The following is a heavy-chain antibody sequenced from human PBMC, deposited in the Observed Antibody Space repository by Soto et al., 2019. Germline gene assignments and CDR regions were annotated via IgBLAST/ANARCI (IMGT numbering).Heavy chain of an antibody. J-gene: IGHJ2*01. D-gene: IGHD1-26*01. CDR2: INSDGSST. CDR3: ARGGSLNWYFDL. Sequence: EVQLVESGGGLVQPGGSLRLSCAASGFTYSSYWMHWVRQAPGKGLVWVSRINSDGSSTSYADSVKGRFTISRDNAKNTLYLQMNSLRAEDTAVYYCARGGSLNWYFDLWGRGTLVTVSS. CDR1: GFTYSSYW. V-gene: IGHV3-74*01.